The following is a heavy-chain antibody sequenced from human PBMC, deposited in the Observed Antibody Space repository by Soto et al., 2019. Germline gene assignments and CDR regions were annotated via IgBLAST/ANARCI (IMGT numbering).Heavy chain of an antibody. Sequence: EVQLVESGGGLVQPGGSLRLSCSVSGFIFSDYWMTWVRQAPGKGLEWVANINPEGSEKYYVDSVKGRFTISRDNAKNSLYLQMIRLRAEDTALYYCARARTDYWGRGTLITVSS. CDR3: ARARTDY. V-gene: IGHV3-7*03. J-gene: IGHJ4*02. CDR2: INPEGSEK. CDR1: GFIFSDYW.